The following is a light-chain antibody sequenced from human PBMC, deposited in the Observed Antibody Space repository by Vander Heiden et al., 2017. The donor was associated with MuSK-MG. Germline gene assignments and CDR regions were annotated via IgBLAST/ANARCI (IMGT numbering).Light chain of an antibody. CDR2: AAS. Sequence: DIQLTQSPSFLPASAGDRGTITCRASQGISSYLAWYQQKPGKAPKLLIYAASTLQSGVPSRFSGSGSGTEFTLTISSLQPEDFATYYCQQLNSYPRTFGQRTKVEIK. J-gene: IGKJ1*01. CDR1: QGISSY. V-gene: IGKV1-9*01. CDR3: QQLNSYPRT.